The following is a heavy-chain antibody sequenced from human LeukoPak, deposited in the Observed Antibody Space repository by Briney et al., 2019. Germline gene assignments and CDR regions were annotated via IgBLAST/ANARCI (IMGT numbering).Heavy chain of an antibody. Sequence: GGSLRLSCAGSGFRFSTYAVTWVRQAPGSGLEWVAVISRDGDSKHYADSVKGRFTISRDNSKNTLYLQMNSLRPEDTAVYSCARGKQQLDYFSYYGLDVWGQGTTVTVSS. CDR2: ISRDGDSK. CDR3: ARGKQQLDYFSYYGLDV. V-gene: IGHV3-30-3*01. J-gene: IGHJ6*02. D-gene: IGHD6-13*01. CDR1: GFRFSTYA.